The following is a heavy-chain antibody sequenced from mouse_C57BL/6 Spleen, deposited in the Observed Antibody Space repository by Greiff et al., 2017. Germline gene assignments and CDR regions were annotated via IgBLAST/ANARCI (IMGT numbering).Heavy chain of an antibody. D-gene: IGHD2-3*01. CDR1: GYAFSSSW. J-gene: IGHJ2*01. CDR3: ARGDYDGYYPDY. V-gene: IGHV1-82*01. Sequence: QVQLQQSGPELVKPGASMKISCKASGYAFSSSWMNWVKQRPGKGLEWIGRIYPGDGDTNYNGKFKGKATLTADKSSSTAYMQLSSLTSEDSAVYFCARGDYDGYYPDYWGQGTTLTVSS. CDR2: IYPGDGDT.